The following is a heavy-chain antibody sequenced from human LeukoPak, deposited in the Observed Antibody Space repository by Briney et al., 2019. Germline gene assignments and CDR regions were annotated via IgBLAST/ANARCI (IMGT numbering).Heavy chain of an antibody. CDR3: ARDRATMHNWFDP. V-gene: IGHV3-21*01. J-gene: IGHJ5*02. D-gene: IGHD5-12*01. CDR1: GFTFSSYS. CDR2: ISSSSSYI. Sequence: GGSLRLSCAASGFTFSSYSMNWVRQAPGKGLEWVSSISSSSSYIYYADSVKGRFTISRDNAKNSLYLQMNSLRAEDTAVYYCARDRATMHNWFDPWGQGTLVTVSS.